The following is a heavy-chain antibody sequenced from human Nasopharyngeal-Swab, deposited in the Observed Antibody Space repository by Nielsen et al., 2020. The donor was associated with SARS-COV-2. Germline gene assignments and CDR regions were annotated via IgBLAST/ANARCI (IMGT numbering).Heavy chain of an antibody. CDR2: IWYDGSNK. J-gene: IGHJ3*02. CDR3: ARVHMDAFDI. V-gene: IGHV3-33*01. Sequence: TLKISCAASGFTFSSYGMHWVRQAPGKGLEWVAVIWYDGSNKYYADSVKGRFTISRDNSKNTLYLQMNSLRAEDTAVYYCARVHMDAFDIWGQGTMVTVSS. CDR1: GFTFSSYG. D-gene: IGHD2-21*01.